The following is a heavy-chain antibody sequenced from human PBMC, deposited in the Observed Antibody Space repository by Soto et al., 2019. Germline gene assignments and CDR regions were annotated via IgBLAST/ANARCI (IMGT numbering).Heavy chain of an antibody. J-gene: IGHJ6*02. CDR1: GFTFGSYG. D-gene: IGHD3-3*01. CDR3: ARDYILRFLEWLPYYYGMDV. CDR2: IWYDGSNK. V-gene: IGHV3-33*01. Sequence: PGGSLRLSCAASGFTFGSYGMHWVRQAPGKGLEWVAVIWYDGSNKYYADSVKGRFTISRDNSKNTLYLQMNSLRAEDTAVYYCARDYILRFLEWLPYYYGMDVWGQGTTVTVS.